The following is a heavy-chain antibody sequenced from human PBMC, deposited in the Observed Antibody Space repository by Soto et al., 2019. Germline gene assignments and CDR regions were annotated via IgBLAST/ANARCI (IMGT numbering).Heavy chain of an antibody. CDR1: GYTFTSFY. V-gene: IGHV1-46*01. D-gene: IGHD3-3*01. Sequence: QVQLVQSGAEAKKSGASVKVSCRASGYTFTSFYMHWVRQAPGQGLAWMGIINPSATTTDYAQKFQGRVTMTSDTSTCTYYLELSSLTSEDAAGYYCAKPQTARHYNSAMEVWGQGTAVTVSS. CDR2: INPSATTT. CDR3: AKPQTARHYNSAMEV. J-gene: IGHJ6*02.